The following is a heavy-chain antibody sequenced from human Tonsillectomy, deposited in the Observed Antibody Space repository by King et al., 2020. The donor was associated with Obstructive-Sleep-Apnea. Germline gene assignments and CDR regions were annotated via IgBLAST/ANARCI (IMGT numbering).Heavy chain of an antibody. CDR1: GGSISSGGYY. V-gene: IGHV4-31*03. CDR2: IYYSGTT. Sequence: QLQLQESGPGLVKPSQTLSLTCTVSGGSISSGGYYWTWIRQHPGKGLEWIGYIYYSGTTYYNPSLKSRVTISVDTSKNQFSLKLSSVTAADTAVYYCARGSRQYYGSGSSDWFDPWGQGTLVTVSS. J-gene: IGHJ5*02. CDR3: ARGSRQYYGSGSSDWFDP. D-gene: IGHD3-10*01.